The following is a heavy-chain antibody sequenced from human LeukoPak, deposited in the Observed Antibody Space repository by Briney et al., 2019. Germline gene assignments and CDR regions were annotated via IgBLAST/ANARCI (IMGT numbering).Heavy chain of an antibody. D-gene: IGHD5-24*01. Sequence: GGSLRLSCAASEFTFSSYWMSWVRQAPGKGLEWVSGLSGSGGSTYYADSVKGRFTISRDNSKNTLYVQMNSLRAEDTAVYYCAKGGALDGYNYAFDYWGQGTLVTVSS. CDR2: LSGSGGST. V-gene: IGHV3-23*01. J-gene: IGHJ4*02. CDR3: AKGGALDGYNYAFDY. CDR1: EFTFSSYW.